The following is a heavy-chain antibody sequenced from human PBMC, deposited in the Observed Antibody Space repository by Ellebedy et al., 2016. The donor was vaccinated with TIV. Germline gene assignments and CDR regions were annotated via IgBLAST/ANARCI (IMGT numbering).Heavy chain of an antibody. CDR3: ATIIVVVPAANVDAFDI. J-gene: IGHJ3*02. CDR2: FDPEDGET. D-gene: IGHD2-2*01. Sequence: AASVKVSCKVSGYTLTDLSMHWVRQAPEKGLEWMGGFDPEDGETIYAHKFQGRVTMTADTSTDTAYMELSSLRSEDTAVYYCATIIVVVPAANVDAFDIWGQGTMVTVSS. V-gene: IGHV1-24*01. CDR1: GYTLTDLS.